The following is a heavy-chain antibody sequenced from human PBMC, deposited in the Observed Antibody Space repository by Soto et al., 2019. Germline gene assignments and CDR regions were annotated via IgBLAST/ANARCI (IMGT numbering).Heavy chain of an antibody. J-gene: IGHJ4*02. V-gene: IGHV2-5*02. CDR1: GFSLSTSGVG. D-gene: IGHD3-16*01. CDR2: IYWDDDK. Sequence: QITLKESGPTLVKPTQTLTLTCTFSGFSLSTSGVGVSWIRQPPGKALEWLALIYWDDDKRYSPSLKSRLTNDKDTYKHQVVITMTNMDPVDTATYYCAHANATRGGNYWGQGTLVTVSS. CDR3: AHANATRGGNY.